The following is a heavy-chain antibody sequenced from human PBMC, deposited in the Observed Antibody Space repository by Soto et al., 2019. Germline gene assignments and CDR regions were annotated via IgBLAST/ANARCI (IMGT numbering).Heavy chain of an antibody. CDR3: ARGGGTLDY. CDR2: ISPRDGSP. J-gene: IGHJ4*02. CDR1: GYTFITYA. V-gene: IGHV1-46*01. Sequence: QVQLVQSGAEVKKSGASVKVSCQASGYTFITYALYWVRQAPGQGLEWMGIISPRDGSPTYAQKFQGRVTMPRDTSTGTLYMELSSLRADDTAVYYCARGGGTLDYWGQGTLITVSS.